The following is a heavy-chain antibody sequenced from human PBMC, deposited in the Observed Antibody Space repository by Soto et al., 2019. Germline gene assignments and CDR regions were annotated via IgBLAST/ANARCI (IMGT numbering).Heavy chain of an antibody. Sequence: SETLSLTCTVSGGSISSYYWSWIRQPPGKGLEWIGYIYYSGSTNYNPSLKSRVTISVDTSKNQFSLKLSSVTAADTAVYYCARGGYYYDSSGYSAPDTLYLDYWGQGTLVTVSS. CDR1: GGSISSYY. D-gene: IGHD3-22*01. V-gene: IGHV4-59*01. CDR3: ARGGYYYDSSGYSAPDTLYLDY. CDR2: IYYSGST. J-gene: IGHJ4*02.